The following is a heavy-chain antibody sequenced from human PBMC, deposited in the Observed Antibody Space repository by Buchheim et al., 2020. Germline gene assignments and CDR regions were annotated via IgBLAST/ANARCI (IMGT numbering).Heavy chain of an antibody. CDR3: ARELGYGPARHYYFDY. V-gene: IGHV3-30-3*01. J-gene: IGHJ4*02. CDR2: ISYDGSNK. Sequence: QVQLVESGGGVVQPGRSLRLSCAASGFTFSSYAMHWVRQAPGKGLEWVAVISYDGSNKYYADSVKGRFTISRDNSKNTLYLQMNSLRAEDTAVYYCARELGYGPARHYYFDYWGQGTL. CDR1: GFTFSSYA. D-gene: IGHD5-18*01.